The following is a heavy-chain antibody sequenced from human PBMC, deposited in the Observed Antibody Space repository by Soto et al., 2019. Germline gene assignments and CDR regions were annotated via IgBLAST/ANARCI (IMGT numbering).Heavy chain of an antibody. CDR2: IVVGSGNT. D-gene: IGHD6-19*01. CDR1: GFTFTNSA. J-gene: IGHJ5*02. Sequence: QMQLVQSGPEVKKPGTSVKVSCKASGFTFTNSAVQWVRQARGQRLEWIGWIVVGSGNTNYAQKFQERVTITRDMSTTTAYMELDSLRSEDTAVYYCATLLTSGWYPNWFDPWGRGTLITVSS. CDR3: ATLLTSGWYPNWFDP. V-gene: IGHV1-58*01.